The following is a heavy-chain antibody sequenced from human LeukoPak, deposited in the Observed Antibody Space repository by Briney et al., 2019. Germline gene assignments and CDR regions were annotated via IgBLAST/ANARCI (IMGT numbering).Heavy chain of an antibody. Sequence: PSETLSLTCTVSGGSISSYYWSWIRQPPGKGLEWIGYIYYSGSTNYNPSLKSRVTISVDTSKNQFSLKLSSVTAADTAVYYCAREREGYYGSGSYLVWGQGTLVTVSS. CDR1: GGSISSYY. V-gene: IGHV4-59*12. CDR2: IYYSGST. D-gene: IGHD3-10*01. J-gene: IGHJ4*02. CDR3: AREREGYYGSGSYLV.